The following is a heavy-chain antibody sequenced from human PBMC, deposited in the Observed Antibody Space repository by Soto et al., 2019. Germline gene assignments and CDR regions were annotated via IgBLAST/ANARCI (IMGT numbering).Heavy chain of an antibody. Sequence: EVQLLESGGGLVQPGGSLRLSCAASGFAFSSVAMAWVRQAPGKGLEWVSGITDSGGSTDYADSVKGRFTISRGNSRNTLYLQMNSLRAEDTAVYYCAKLYWNPRYFDYWGQGTRVTFSS. J-gene: IGHJ4*02. V-gene: IGHV3-23*01. CDR3: AKLYWNPRYFDY. CDR2: ITDSGGST. CDR1: GFAFSSVA. D-gene: IGHD1-1*01.